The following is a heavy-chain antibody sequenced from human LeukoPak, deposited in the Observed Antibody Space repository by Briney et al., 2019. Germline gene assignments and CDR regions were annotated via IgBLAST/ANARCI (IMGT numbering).Heavy chain of an antibody. J-gene: IGHJ3*02. CDR1: GGSFSGYY. D-gene: IGHD1-1*01. CDR2: ITHSGRT. V-gene: IGHV4-34*01. Sequence: PSETLSLTCAVSGGSFSGYYWSWIRQPPGEGLEWDGEITHSGRTNYNPSLKSRVTISVATSKNQFSLKLSSVTAADTAVYYCASQLGRQGASSFDIWGQGTMVTVSS. CDR3: ASQLGRQGASSFDI.